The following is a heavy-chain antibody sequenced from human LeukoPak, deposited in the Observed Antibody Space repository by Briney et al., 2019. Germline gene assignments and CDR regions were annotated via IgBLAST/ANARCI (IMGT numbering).Heavy chain of an antibody. D-gene: IGHD4-17*01. CDR2: IHYSGST. CDR3: VRTGEVTTVCDS. J-gene: IGHJ4*02. CDR1: GGSISGYY. V-gene: IGHV4-59*08. Sequence: SETLSLTCAVSGGSISGYYWNWIRQPPGKELEWIGNIHYSGSTNYNPSLKSRVTITVDTSKNQFSLKLNSVTAADTAAYYCVRTGEVTTVCDSWGQGNLVTVSS.